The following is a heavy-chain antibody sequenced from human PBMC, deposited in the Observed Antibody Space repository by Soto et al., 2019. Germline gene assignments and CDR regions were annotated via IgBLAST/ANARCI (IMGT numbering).Heavy chain of an antibody. CDR1: GQYIKSNFW. CDR3: ARDQNGSGNYYTRYFDY. Sequence: SETLSLTCLVSGQYIKSNFWWAWVRQSPGKELEWNGEIYHSGSTNYNPSLKSRVTISVDKSKNQFSLNLSSVTAADTAVYYCARDQNGSGNYYTRYFDYWGQGTLVTVSS. J-gene: IGHJ4*02. CDR2: IYHSGST. V-gene: IGHV4-4*02. D-gene: IGHD3-10*01.